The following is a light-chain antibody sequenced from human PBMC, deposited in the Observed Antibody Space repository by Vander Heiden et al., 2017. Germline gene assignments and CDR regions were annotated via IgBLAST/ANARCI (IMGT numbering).Light chain of an antibody. Sequence: AIQMTQSPSSLSASVGDRVTITCRPSPDIGNDLSWYQQKPGKAPKVLISVVSSLQGGVPSRFSGSGFGTDFTLTITSLQAEDFATYYCLQDHVFPWTLGQGTKVEVK. V-gene: IGKV1-6*01. CDR2: VVS. CDR3: LQDHVFPWT. J-gene: IGKJ1*01. CDR1: PDIGND.